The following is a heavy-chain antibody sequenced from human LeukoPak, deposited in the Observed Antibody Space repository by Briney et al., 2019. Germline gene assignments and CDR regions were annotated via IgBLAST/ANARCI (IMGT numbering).Heavy chain of an antibody. D-gene: IGHD3-10*01. CDR3: ARDFRWGDLDY. Sequence: ASVNVSCKASRYTFTDYYIHWVRQAPGQGLEWMGWINPNNGDTKYAQKFQGRVTMTRDTSITTAYMELSRLRSDDTAVFYCARDFRWGDLDYWGRGTLVTVSS. J-gene: IGHJ4*02. CDR1: RYTFTDYY. CDR2: INPNNGDT. V-gene: IGHV1-2*02.